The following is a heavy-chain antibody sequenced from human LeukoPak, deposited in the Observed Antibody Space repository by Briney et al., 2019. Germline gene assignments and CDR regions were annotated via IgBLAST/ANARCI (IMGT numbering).Heavy chain of an antibody. J-gene: IGHJ4*02. CDR2: INPSGGST. CDR3: ASSYCSGGSCFRYYFDY. V-gene: IGHV1-46*01. D-gene: IGHD2-15*01. CDR1: GYTFTSYY. Sequence: ASVNVSCKASGYTFTSYYMHWLRQAPGQGLEWMGIINPSGGSTSYAQKFQGRVTMTRDTSTRTVYMELSSLRSEDTAVYYCASSYCSGGSCFRYYFDYWGQGTLVTVSS.